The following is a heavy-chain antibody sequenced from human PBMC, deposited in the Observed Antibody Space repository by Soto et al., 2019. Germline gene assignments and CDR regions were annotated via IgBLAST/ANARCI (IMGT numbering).Heavy chain of an antibody. CDR3: ARHTDYCSGGSCYYGMDV. Sequence: GESLKISCKGSGYSFTSYWIGWVRQMPGKGLEWMGIIYPGDSDTRYSPSFQGQVTISADKSINTAYLQWSSLKASDTAMYYCARHTDYCSGGSCYYGMDVWGQGTAVTVS. V-gene: IGHV5-51*01. CDR2: IYPGDSDT. J-gene: IGHJ6*02. D-gene: IGHD2-15*01. CDR1: GYSFTSYW.